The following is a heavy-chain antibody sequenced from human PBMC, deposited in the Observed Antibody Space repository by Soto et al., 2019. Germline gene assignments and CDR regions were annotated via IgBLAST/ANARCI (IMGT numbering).Heavy chain of an antibody. J-gene: IGHJ3*01. CDR1: GFDFLEFW. CDR3: AKREHYYDSTGSYRDAYDV. V-gene: IGHV5-51*01. D-gene: IGHD3-22*01. Sequence: PVESLTISRQVAGFDFLEFWIVWVLQTPENGLEGTGIIYANDSDTRYNPSFKGQVTISVDTSISTAYLQLSSLKASDTAIYFCAKREHYYDSTGSYRDAYDVWGQGTMVTVSS. CDR2: IYANDSDT.